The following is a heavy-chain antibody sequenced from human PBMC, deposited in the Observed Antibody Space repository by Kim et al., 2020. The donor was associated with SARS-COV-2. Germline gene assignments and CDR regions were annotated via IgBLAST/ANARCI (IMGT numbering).Heavy chain of an antibody. J-gene: IGHJ6*02. V-gene: IGHV4-4*02. D-gene: IGHD3-10*01. CDR3: VRVDRGYYDSGSYYYYYGMDV. CDR2: MYHTGNT. Sequence: SETLSLTCGVSGDSISSSNWWSWVRQPPGKGLEWIGEMYHTGNTHYNPSLKSRVTISVDKSKNQFSLKLSSVTAADAAVYYCVRVDRGYYDSGSYYYYYGMDVWGQGTTVTVSS. CDR1: GDSISSSNW.